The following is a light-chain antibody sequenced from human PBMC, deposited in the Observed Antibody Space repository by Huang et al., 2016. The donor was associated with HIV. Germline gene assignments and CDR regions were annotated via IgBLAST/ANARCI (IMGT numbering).Light chain of an antibody. Sequence: EIVLTQSPGTLSLSPGERATLSCRASQSVTGSYLAWYQQKAGQAPRLLIYGASSRATGIPDRVSGSGSGTDFTLTSSRLEPEDFAVYYCQQYGSSPFTFGQGTKLEIK. J-gene: IGKJ2*01. CDR3: QQYGSSPFT. CDR1: QSVTGSY. V-gene: IGKV3-20*01. CDR2: GAS.